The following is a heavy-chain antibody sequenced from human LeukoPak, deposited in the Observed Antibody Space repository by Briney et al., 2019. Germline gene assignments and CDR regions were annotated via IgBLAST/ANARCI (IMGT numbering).Heavy chain of an antibody. V-gene: IGHV3-30-3*01. Sequence: PGGSLRLSCAASGFTFSSYAMHWVRQAPGKGLEWVAVISYDGSNKYYADSVKGRFTISRDNSKNTLYLQMNSLRAEDTAVYYCARDCTGYFPWGQGTLVIVSS. CDR3: ARDCTGYFP. D-gene: IGHD3/OR15-3a*01. CDR2: ISYDGSNK. J-gene: IGHJ5*02. CDR1: GFTFSSYA.